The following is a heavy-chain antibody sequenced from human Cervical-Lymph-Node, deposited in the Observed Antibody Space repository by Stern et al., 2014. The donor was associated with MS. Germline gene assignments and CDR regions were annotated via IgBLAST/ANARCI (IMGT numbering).Heavy chain of an antibody. CDR2: IYPGDSDP. CDR1: GYSFTANW. CDR3: ARDYGDYAFDY. J-gene: IGHJ4*02. D-gene: IGHD4-17*01. V-gene: IGHV5-51*01. Sequence: EVQLVESGAEVKKPGESLKISCKGSGYSFTANWIAWVRQMPGKGLEWRGFIYPGDSDPRYSPSFQGQVTISADKSISTAYLQWSSLKASDTAMYYCARDYGDYAFDYWGQGTLVTVSS.